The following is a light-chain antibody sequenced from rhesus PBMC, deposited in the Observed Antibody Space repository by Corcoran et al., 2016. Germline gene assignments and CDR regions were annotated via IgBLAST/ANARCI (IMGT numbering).Light chain of an antibody. V-gene: IGKV1-74*01. CDR2: KAP. CDR3: QLGYDTPYS. J-gene: IGKJ2*01. CDR1: ENVKND. Sequence: DNQMTQSPSSLSASVGDRVTITCRASENVKNDLNWNQQKPGKAPKLLIYKAPNLQSGVPSRFSGGGSGTVYTFTICSLQPEVVATYYCQLGYDTPYSFGQRTKVEIK.